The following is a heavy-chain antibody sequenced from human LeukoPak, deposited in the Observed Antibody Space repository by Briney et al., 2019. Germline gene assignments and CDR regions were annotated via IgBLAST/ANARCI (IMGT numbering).Heavy chain of an antibody. Sequence: GGSLRLSCAASGFIFSTYEMNWVRQAPGKGLEWLSYISYNSRSIYYADSVKGRFTISRDNAKNSLYLQMNSLRAEDTAVYYCVRDHSGWSLDPWGQGTLVTVSS. CDR1: GFIFSTYE. D-gene: IGHD6-19*01. J-gene: IGHJ5*02. CDR2: ISYNSRSI. CDR3: VRDHSGWSLDP. V-gene: IGHV3-48*03.